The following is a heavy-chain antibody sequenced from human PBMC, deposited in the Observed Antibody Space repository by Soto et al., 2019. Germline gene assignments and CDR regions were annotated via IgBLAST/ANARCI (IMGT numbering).Heavy chain of an antibody. CDR2: IYHSGST. CDR1: GGSISSGGYS. V-gene: IGHV4-30-2*01. D-gene: IGHD2-21*02. Sequence: QLQLQESGSGLVKPSQTLSLTCAVSGGSISSGGYSWSWIRQPPGKGLEWIVYIYHSGSTYYNPSLKSRVTISVDRSKNQFSMKLSSVTAADTAVYYCARGVAVVVTAYFDYWGQGTLVTVSS. CDR3: ARGVAVVVTAYFDY. J-gene: IGHJ4*02.